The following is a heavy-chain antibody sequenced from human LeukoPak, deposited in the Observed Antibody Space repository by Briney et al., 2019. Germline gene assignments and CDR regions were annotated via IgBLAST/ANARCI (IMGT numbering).Heavy chain of an antibody. V-gene: IGHV3-21*01. J-gene: IGHJ4*02. CDR1: GFTFSSYS. Sequence: RGSLRLSCAASGFTFSSYSMNWVRQAPGKGLEWVSSISSSSSYIYYADSVKGRFTISRDNAKNSLYLQMNSLRAEDTAVYYCARGGGSSSWFKFFDYWGQGTLVTVSS. CDR2: ISSSSSYI. D-gene: IGHD6-13*01. CDR3: ARGGGSSSWFKFFDY.